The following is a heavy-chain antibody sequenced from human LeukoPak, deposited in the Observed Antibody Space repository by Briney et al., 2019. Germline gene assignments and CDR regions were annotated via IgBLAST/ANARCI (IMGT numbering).Heavy chain of an antibody. V-gene: IGHV3-23*01. D-gene: IGHD5-18*01. CDR1: GFTFSSYA. CDR3: AKELLGYRYGYGGYNWFDP. J-gene: IGHJ5*02. CDR2: ISGSGGST. Sequence: PGGSLRLSCAASGFTFSSYAMSWVRQAPGKGLEWVSAISGSGGSTYYADSVKGRFTISRDNSKNTLYLQMNSLRAEDTAVYYCAKELLGYRYGYGGYNWFDPWGQGTLVTVSS.